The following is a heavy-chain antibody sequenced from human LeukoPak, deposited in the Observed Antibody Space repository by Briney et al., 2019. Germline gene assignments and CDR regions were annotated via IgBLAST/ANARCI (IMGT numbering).Heavy chain of an antibody. J-gene: IGHJ4*02. CDR3: AKVVKSGWYDFDY. Sequence: GGSLRLSCVASGFTFDDFAMHWVRQAPGKGLEWVSGISWNGGRIDYADSVKGRCTISRDNAKNTVYLQMNSLRAEDTAVYYCAKVVKSGWYDFDYWGQGTLVPVSS. CDR2: ISWNGGRI. CDR1: GFTFDDFA. D-gene: IGHD6-19*01. V-gene: IGHV3-9*01.